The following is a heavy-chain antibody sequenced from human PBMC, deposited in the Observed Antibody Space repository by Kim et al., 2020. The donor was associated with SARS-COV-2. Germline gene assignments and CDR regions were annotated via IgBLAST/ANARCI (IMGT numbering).Heavy chain of an antibody. J-gene: IGHJ4*02. D-gene: IGHD3-10*01. CDR3: ARDHYGSGSYPGY. Sequence: YAQTLPGRVTMTTDTSTSTAYMELRSLRSDDTAVYYCARDHYGSGSYPGYWGQGTLVTVSS. V-gene: IGHV1-18*01.